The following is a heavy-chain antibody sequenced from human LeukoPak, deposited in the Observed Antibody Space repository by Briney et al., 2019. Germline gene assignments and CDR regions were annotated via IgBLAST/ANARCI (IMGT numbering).Heavy chain of an antibody. D-gene: IGHD3-22*01. V-gene: IGHV3-9*01. CDR1: GFTFSSYN. CDR3: ARYYFDSSGYYYGYFDL. J-gene: IGHJ2*01. CDR2: ISWNSGSI. Sequence: GGSLRLSCAASGFTFSSYNMNWVRQAPGKGLEWVSGISWNSGSIGYADSVKGRFTISRDNAKNSLYLQMNSLRAEDTALYFCARYYFDSSGYYYGYFDLWGRGTLVTVSS.